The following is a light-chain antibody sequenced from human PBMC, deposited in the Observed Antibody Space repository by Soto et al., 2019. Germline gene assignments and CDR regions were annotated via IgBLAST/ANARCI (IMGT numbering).Light chain of an antibody. V-gene: IGKV1-17*01. Sequence: DIQMTQSPSSLSASVGDRITITRRASQGIRDDLGWYQQKPGKAPKRLIYAASSLQSGVPSRFSGSRSGTEFTLTSSSLQPEDFATYYCLHHNSYLALTFGGGTKVEIK. CDR2: AAS. CDR1: QGIRDD. CDR3: LHHNSYLALT. J-gene: IGKJ4*01.